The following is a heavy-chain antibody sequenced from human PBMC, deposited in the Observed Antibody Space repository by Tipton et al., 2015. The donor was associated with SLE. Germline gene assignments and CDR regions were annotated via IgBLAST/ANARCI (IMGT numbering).Heavy chain of an antibody. CDR3: ARIKRYYDSRGSTWYFYYYMDV. D-gene: IGHD3-22*01. J-gene: IGHJ6*03. V-gene: IGHV4-61*02. Sequence: LRLSCIVSGGSISSGTEYWSWIRQPAGKGLEWIGRIYTSGSTSGSANYNPSFESRVTISVDTSRNQFSLELGSVTAADTAVYFCARIKRYYDSRGSTWYFYYYMDVWGKGTTVTVSS. CDR2: IYTSGSTSGSA. CDR1: GGSISSGTEY.